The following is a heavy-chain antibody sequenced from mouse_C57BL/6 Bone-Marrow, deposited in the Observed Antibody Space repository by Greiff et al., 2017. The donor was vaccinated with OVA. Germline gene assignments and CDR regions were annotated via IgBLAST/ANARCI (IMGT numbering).Heavy chain of an antibody. V-gene: IGHV1-54*01. CDR2: INPGSGGT. J-gene: IGHJ4*01. CDR3: ARGVYYAMDY. Sequence: LVESGAELVRPGTSVKVSCKASGYAFTNYLIEWVKQRPGQGLEWIGVINPGSGGTNYNEKFKGKATLTADKSSSTAYMQLSSLTSEDSAVYFCARGVYYAMDYWGQGTSVTVSS. CDR1: GYAFTNYL.